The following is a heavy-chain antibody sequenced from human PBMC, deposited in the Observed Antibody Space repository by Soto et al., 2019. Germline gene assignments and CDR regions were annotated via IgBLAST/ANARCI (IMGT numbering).Heavy chain of an antibody. V-gene: IGHV4-39*01. Sequence: PSATLSLNCTISGPSISSSSYYWGWIPQPPGKGLEWIGSIYYSGSTYYNPSLKSRVTIPVDTSKNQFSLKLSSVTAADTAVYYCARHKAHCSGGSCSKDFDYWGKG. CDR3: ARHKAHCSGGSCSKDFDY. D-gene: IGHD2-15*01. CDR1: GPSISSSSYY. CDR2: IYYSGST. J-gene: IGHJ4*02.